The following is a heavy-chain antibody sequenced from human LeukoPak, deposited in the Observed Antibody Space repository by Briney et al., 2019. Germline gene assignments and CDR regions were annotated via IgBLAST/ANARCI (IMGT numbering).Heavy chain of an antibody. CDR1: GFTFSSYA. V-gene: IGHV3-23*01. D-gene: IGHD2-8*01. J-gene: IGHJ4*02. CDR2: ISGSGGST. Sequence: GGSLRLSCAASGFTFSSYAMSWVRQAPGKGLEWVSAISGSGGSTYYADSVKGRFTISRDNSKNTLYLQMNSLRAEDTAVYYCARQYSYCTNGVCPFDYWGQGTLVTVSS. CDR3: ARQYSYCTNGVCPFDY.